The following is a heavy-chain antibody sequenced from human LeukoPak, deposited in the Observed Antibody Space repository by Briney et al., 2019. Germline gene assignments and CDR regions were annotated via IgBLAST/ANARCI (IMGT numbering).Heavy chain of an antibody. CDR2: ISGDGGST. D-gene: IGHD6-19*01. CDR1: GFTFDDYA. Sequence: PGGSLRLSCAASGFTFDDYAMHWVRHAPGKGLEWVSLISGDGGSTYYADSVKGRFTISRDNRKNSVYLQMNSLRTEDTALYYCAKAVTGYSSDLGYWGQGTLVTVSS. J-gene: IGHJ4*02. V-gene: IGHV3-43*02. CDR3: AKAVTGYSSDLGY.